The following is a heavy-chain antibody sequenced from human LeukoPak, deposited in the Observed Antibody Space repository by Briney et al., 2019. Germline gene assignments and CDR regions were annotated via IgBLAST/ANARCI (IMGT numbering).Heavy chain of an antibody. CDR1: GVSINDYY. V-gene: IGHV4-4*07. D-gene: IGHD2-21*02. CDR2: IYSGEGP. J-gene: IGHJ4*02. Sequence: SETLSLTCTVSGVSINDYYWSWIRQPAGKRLECIGQIYSGEGPKYNPALESRITMSVDTSKKQYPLQLTFVTVANTGVYYCARRSGSTAWSFDSWGQGTQVTVSS. CDR3: ARRSGSTAWSFDS.